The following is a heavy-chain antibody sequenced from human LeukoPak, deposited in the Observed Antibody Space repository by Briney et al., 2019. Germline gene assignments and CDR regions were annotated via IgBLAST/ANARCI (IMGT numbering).Heavy chain of an antibody. CDR1: GGSISSSSYY. Sequence: SETLSLTCTVSGGSISSSSYYWGWIRQPPGKGLEWIGYIYTSGSTNYNPSLKSRVTISVDTSKNQFSLKLSSVTAADTAVYYCARHPWGDMWIPDYYMDVWGKGTTVTVSS. CDR3: ARHPWGDMWIPDYYMDV. D-gene: IGHD2-21*01. V-gene: IGHV4-61*05. CDR2: IYTSGST. J-gene: IGHJ6*03.